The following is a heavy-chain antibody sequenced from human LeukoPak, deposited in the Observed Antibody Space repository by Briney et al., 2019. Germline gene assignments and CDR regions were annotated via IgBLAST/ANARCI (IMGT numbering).Heavy chain of an antibody. CDR2: VYSGGST. V-gene: IGHV3-53*01. CDR1: GFTVSSNY. D-gene: IGHD6-25*01. J-gene: IGHJ4*02. CDR3: ASSPASGCLDY. Sequence: GGSLRLSCAASGFTVSSNYMSWVRQAPGKGLEWVSVVYSGGSTYYADSVKGRFTISRDNSKNTLYLQMNSLRAEDTAVYYCASSPASGCLDYWGQGTLVTVSS.